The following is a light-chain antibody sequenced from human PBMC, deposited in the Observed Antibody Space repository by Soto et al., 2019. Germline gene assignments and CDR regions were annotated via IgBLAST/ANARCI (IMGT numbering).Light chain of an antibody. J-gene: IGLJ1*01. CDR2: DVS. CDR3: CSYAGSYTLGV. V-gene: IGLV2-11*01. CDR1: SSDFGGYNY. Sequence: QSALTQPRSVSGSPGQSVTISCTGTSSDFGGYNYVSWYQQHPGKAPKLMIYDVSKRPSGVPDRFSGSKSGNTASLTISGLQAEDEADYYCCSYAGSYTLGVFGTGTKVTV.